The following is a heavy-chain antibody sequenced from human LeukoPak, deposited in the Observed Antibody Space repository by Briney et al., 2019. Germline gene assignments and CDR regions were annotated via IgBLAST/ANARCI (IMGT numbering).Heavy chain of an antibody. CDR3: AKGLNSGWYGQSFDL. V-gene: IGHV3-30*18. CDR1: GFAFSAYG. J-gene: IGHJ4*02. CDR2: LSYDGTNG. Sequence: GGSLRLSCAASGFAFSAYGMHWVRQAPGKGLEWVAVLSYDGTNGYYAGSVKGRLTISSDNSKNTLDLQMNSLRAEDTDVYYCAKGLNSGWYGQSFDLWGQGTLVTVSS. D-gene: IGHD6-19*01.